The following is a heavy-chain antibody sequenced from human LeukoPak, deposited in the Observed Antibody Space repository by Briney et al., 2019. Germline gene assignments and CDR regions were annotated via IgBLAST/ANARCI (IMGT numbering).Heavy chain of an antibody. CDR3: ATYYDFWSAVRYYYYYYMDV. D-gene: IGHD3-3*01. J-gene: IGHJ6*03. CDR2: ISGSGGST. Sequence: GGSLRLSCAASGFTFSSYAVSWVRQAPGQGLEWVSAISGSGGSTYYADSVKGRFTISRNNSKNTLYLQMNSLRAEDTAVYYCATYYDFWSAVRYYYYYYMDVWGKGTTVTVSS. V-gene: IGHV3-23*01. CDR1: GFTFSSYA.